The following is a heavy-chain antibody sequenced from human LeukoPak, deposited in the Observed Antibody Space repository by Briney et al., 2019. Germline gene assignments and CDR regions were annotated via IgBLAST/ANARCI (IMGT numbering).Heavy chain of an antibody. CDR2: IHHSGST. CDR3: ARDQGGATSY. Sequence: SETLSLTCAVYGGSFSDYYWTWIRQPPGKGLEWIGEIHHSGSTNYNPSLKSRVTFSIDTSKNQFFLRLISVTAADTAVYYCARDQGGATSYWGQGTLVTVSS. CDR1: GGSFSDYY. D-gene: IGHD1-26*01. J-gene: IGHJ4*02. V-gene: IGHV4-34*01.